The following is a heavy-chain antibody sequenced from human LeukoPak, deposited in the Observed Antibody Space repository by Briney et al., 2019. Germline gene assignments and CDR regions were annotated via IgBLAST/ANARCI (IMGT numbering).Heavy chain of an antibody. Sequence: RTGGSLRLSCAASGFTFSSYWMSWVRQAPGKGLEWVANIKQDGSEKYYVDSVKGRFTISRDNAKNSLNLQMNSLRDEDTAVYYCARDQPRQGFWSGYYYMDVWGKGTTVTVSS. D-gene: IGHD3-3*01. J-gene: IGHJ6*03. CDR1: GFTFSSYW. V-gene: IGHV3-7*01. CDR2: IKQDGSEK. CDR3: ARDQPRQGFWSGYYYMDV.